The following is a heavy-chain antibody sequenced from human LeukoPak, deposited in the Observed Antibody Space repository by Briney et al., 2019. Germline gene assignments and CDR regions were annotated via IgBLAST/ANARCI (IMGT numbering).Heavy chain of an antibody. V-gene: IGHV3-23*01. D-gene: IGHD1-26*01. CDR2: ISGGGGIT. Sequence: GGSLRLSCAASGFTFSAYAISWVRQAPGKGLEWVSAISGGGGITYYADSVKGRFTISRGNSKNTLYLQMNSLRADDTAIYYCARLYSGSSSWYDYWGQGTLVTVSS. CDR3: ARLYSGSSSWYDY. J-gene: IGHJ4*02. CDR1: GFTFSAYA.